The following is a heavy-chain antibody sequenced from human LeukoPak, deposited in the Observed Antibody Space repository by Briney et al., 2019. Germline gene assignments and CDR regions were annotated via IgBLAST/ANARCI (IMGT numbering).Heavy chain of an antibody. Sequence: GGSLRLSCAASGFTFSTKWMSWVRQVPGKGLEWVANIKEDGSDKYYVDSVKGRFTISRDNAKNSFYMQMNSLRAEDTAVYYCARPHPRTVFGVFSYYYGMDVWGQGTTVTVSS. V-gene: IGHV3-7*01. J-gene: IGHJ6*02. CDR3: ARPHPRTVFGVFSYYYGMDV. D-gene: IGHD3-3*01. CDR2: IKEDGSDK. CDR1: GFTFSTKW.